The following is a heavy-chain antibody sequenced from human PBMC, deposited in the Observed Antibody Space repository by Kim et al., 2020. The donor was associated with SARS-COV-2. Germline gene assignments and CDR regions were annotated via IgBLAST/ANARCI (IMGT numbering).Heavy chain of an antibody. D-gene: IGHD6-6*01. J-gene: IGHJ4*02. V-gene: IGHV4-31*03. Sequence: SETLSLTCTVSGDSVTNNYYYWSWLRQHPGKGLEWIGEIYYTGTTYYNPSLTRRVTVSLDTSQNKFSLKVTSVTAADTAIYFCARLRPSGHYFDYWGQGTPVTVSS. CDR3: ARLRPSGHYFDY. CDR1: GDSVTNNYYY. CDR2: IYYTGTT.